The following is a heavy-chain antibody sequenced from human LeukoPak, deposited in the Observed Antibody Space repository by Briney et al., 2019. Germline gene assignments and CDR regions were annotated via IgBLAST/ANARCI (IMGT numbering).Heavy chain of an antibody. V-gene: IGHV3-30-3*01. CDR3: ARDLSGSYSIGN. CDR1: GFTFSNYA. CDR2: ISYDGGKK. Sequence: PGRSLRLSCAASGFTFSNYAMHWVRQAPGKGLEWVAVISYDGGKKWYADSVRGRFSISRDNSKNTLSLQMNSLRGEDTAVYYCARDLSGSYSIGNWGQGTLVTVSS. J-gene: IGHJ4*02. D-gene: IGHD1-26*01.